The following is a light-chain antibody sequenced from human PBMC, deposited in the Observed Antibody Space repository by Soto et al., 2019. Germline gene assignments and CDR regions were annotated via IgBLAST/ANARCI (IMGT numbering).Light chain of an antibody. CDR2: DAS. Sequence: VQMTQSPSSLSASVGDRVTITCQASQDISNYLTWYQQKPGQAPKLLIYDASTLATGVPSRFSGSGSGTDFTFTISSLQSEDIATYYCQQYDNLPLTFGGGTKVDI. CDR3: QQYDNLPLT. J-gene: IGKJ4*01. V-gene: IGKV1-33*01. CDR1: QDISNY.